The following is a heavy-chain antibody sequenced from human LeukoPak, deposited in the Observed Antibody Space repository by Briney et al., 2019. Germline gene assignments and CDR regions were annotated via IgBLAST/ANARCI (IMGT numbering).Heavy chain of an antibody. Sequence: GGSLRLSCADSGFLFSDFIDHTMVWVRQAPGKGLEWVSAISGSGGSTYYADSVKGRFTISRDNSKNTLYLQMNSLRAEDTAVYYCAKVVTPGYCSGGSCYPTHYYFDYWGQGTLVTVSS. J-gene: IGHJ4*02. CDR2: ISGSGGST. CDR1: GFLFSDFIDHT. V-gene: IGHV3-23*01. CDR3: AKVVTPGYCSGGSCYPTHYYFDY. D-gene: IGHD2-15*01.